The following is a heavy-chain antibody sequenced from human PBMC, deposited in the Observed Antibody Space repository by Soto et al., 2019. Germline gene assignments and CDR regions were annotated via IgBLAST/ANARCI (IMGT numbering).Heavy chain of an antibody. CDR3: ARAPIPSWSCYGMDD. D-gene: IGHD2-2*01. J-gene: IGHJ6*02. V-gene: IGHV4-31*03. CDR1: GCSFSSGGYS. Sequence: SETLTLSCTVSGCSFSSGGYSWRWLRQHQGKGLEWIGDIYYSGSTYYNPSLKRRVTITITSSTNHFSLNYSALTAADTAVYYCARAPIPSWSCYGMDDWGQGTTVTVSS. CDR2: IYYSGST.